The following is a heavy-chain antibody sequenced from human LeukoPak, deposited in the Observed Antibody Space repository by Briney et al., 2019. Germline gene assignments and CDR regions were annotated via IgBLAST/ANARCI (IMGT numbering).Heavy chain of an antibody. CDR3: ARGFSSGWYRYFDY. D-gene: IGHD6-19*01. J-gene: IGHJ4*02. Sequence: GGSLRLSCAASGFTFSSYWMHWVRQALGKGLVWVSRINTDGSSTSYADSVKGRFTISRDNAKNSLYLQMNSLRAEDTAVYYCARGFSSGWYRYFDYWGQGTLVTVSS. CDR1: GFTFSSYW. CDR2: INTDGSST. V-gene: IGHV3-74*01.